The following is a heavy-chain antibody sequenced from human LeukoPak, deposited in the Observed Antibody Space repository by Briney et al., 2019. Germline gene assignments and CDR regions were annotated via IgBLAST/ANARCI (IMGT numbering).Heavy chain of an antibody. CDR3: ARVSPAGTDYYYYGMDV. J-gene: IGHJ6*04. V-gene: IGHV1-69*01. Sequence: ASVKVSCKASGGTFSSYAISWVRQAPGQGLEWMGGIIPIFGTANYAQKFQGRVTITADESTSTAYMELSSLRSEDTAVYYCARVSPAGTDYYYYGMDVWGKGTTVTVSS. CDR1: GGTFSSYA. D-gene: IGHD6-13*01. CDR2: IIPIFGTA.